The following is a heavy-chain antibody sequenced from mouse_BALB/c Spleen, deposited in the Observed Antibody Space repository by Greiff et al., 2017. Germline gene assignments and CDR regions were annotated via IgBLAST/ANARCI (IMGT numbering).Heavy chain of an antibody. J-gene: IGHJ1*01. CDR2: IRNKANGYTT. Sequence: EVQGVESGGGLVQPGGSLRLSCATSGFTFTDYYMSWVRQPPGKALEWLGFIRNKANGYTTEYSASVKGRFTISRDNSQSILYLQMNTLRAEDSATYYCARADGYYWYFDVWGAGTTVTVSS. CDR1: GFTFTDYY. D-gene: IGHD2-3*01. CDR3: ARADGYYWYFDV. V-gene: IGHV7-3*02.